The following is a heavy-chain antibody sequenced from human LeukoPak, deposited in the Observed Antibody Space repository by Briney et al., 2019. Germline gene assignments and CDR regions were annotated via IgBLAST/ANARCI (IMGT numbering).Heavy chain of an antibody. Sequence: PSETLSLTCTVSGGSISSYYWSWIRRPPGKGLEWIGYIHYSGTTNYNPPLKSRVTISVDTSKNQFSLKLSSVTAADTAVYFCARVSWFPGTSYYYMDVWGKGTTVTISS. CDR1: GGSISSYY. CDR3: ARVSWFPGTSYYYMDV. J-gene: IGHJ6*03. V-gene: IGHV4-59*01. D-gene: IGHD1-1*01. CDR2: IHYSGTT.